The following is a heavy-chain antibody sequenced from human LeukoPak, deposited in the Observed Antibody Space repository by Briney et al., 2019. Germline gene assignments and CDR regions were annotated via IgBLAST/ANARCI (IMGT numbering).Heavy chain of an antibody. D-gene: IGHD3-3*01. CDR3: ARGPGVTIFGVVLVYFDY. Sequence: ASVKVSCKVSGYTLTELSMHWVRQAPGKGLEWMGGFDPEDGETIYAQKFQGRVTMTRDTSISTAYMELSRLRSDDTAVYYCARGPGVTIFGVVLVYFDYWGQGTLVTVSS. CDR2: FDPEDGET. J-gene: IGHJ4*02. V-gene: IGHV1-24*01. CDR1: GYTLTELS.